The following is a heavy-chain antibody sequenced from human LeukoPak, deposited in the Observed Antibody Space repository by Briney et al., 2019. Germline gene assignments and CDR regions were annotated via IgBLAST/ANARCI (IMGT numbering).Heavy chain of an antibody. CDR2: IYYSGST. CDR3: ARVGGSYVLDY. J-gene: IGHJ4*02. CDR1: GGSISSGDYY. V-gene: IGHV4-30-4*08. Sequence: PSETLSLTCTVSGGSISSGDYYWSWIRQPPGKGLEWIGYIYYSGSTYYNPSLKSRVTISVDTSKNQFSLKLSSVTAADTAVYYCARVGGSYVLDYWGQGTLVTVSS. D-gene: IGHD1-26*01.